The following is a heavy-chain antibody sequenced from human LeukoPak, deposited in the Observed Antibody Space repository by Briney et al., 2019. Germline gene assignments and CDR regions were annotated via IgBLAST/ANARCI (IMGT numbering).Heavy chain of an antibody. CDR2: ISWNSGSI. J-gene: IGHJ4*02. D-gene: IGHD6-13*01. CDR3: AKDIAAAGPGYIDY. V-gene: IGHV3-9*01. CDR1: GFTFDDYA. Sequence: PGGSLRLSCAASGFTFDDYAMHWVRQAPGKGLEWVSGISWNSGSIGYADSVKGRFTISRDNAKNSLYLQMNSLRAEDAALYYCAKDIAAAGPGYIDYWGQGTLVTVSS.